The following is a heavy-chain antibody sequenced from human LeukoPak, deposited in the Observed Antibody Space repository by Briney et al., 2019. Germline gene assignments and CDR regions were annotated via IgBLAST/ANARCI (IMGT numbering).Heavy chain of an antibody. CDR2: SYYSGNT. V-gene: IGHV4-59*08. Sequence: SETLSLTCTVSGGSISSYYWSWIRQPPGKGLEWIGHSYYSGNTTPHPSLKSRVTISVDTSKNQFSLRLGSVTAADTAVYYCARHGGSGSFDYWGQGTLVTVSS. J-gene: IGHJ4*02. CDR1: GGSISSYY. D-gene: IGHD3-3*01. CDR3: ARHGGSGSFDY.